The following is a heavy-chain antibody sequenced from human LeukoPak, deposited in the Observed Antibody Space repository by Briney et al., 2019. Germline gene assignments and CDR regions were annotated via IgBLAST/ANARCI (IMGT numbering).Heavy chain of an antibody. CDR2: IIPILGIA. Sequence: GSSVKVSCKASGGTFSSYAISWVRQAPGQGLEWMGRIIPILGIANYAQKLQGRVTMTTDTSTSTAYMELRSLRSDDTAVYYCARFGSGIVVSQPLDAFDIWGQGTMVTVSS. V-gene: IGHV1-69*04. J-gene: IGHJ3*02. CDR3: ARFGSGIVVSQPLDAFDI. CDR1: GGTFSSYA. D-gene: IGHD3-22*01.